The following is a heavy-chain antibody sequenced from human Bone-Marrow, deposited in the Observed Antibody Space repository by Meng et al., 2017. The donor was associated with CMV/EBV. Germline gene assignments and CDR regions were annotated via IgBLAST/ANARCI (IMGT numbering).Heavy chain of an antibody. CDR2: IDNSGSTI. D-gene: IGHD4-11*01. V-gene: IGHV3-48*03. J-gene: IGHJ4*02. CDR3: ATKTSGTTYFQY. Sequence: GESLKISCAGSGFIFSSYEMNWVRQAPGKGLEWISYIDNSGSTIYYADSVKGRFTISRDNAEHSLYLQMNSLRGEDTALYYCATKTSGTTYFQYWGQGTLVTVSS. CDR1: GFIFSSYE.